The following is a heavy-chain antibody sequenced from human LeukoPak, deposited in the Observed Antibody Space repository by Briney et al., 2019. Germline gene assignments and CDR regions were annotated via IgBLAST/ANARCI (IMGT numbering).Heavy chain of an antibody. CDR2: ISGTGGST. CDR3: AKVSPVVTPIDY. CDR1: GFTFSSHA. J-gene: IGHJ4*02. Sequence: GGSLRLSCAASGFTFSSHAMSWVRQAPGKGLEWVSAISGTGGSTYYADSVKGRFTISRDNSKNTLFLQMSSLRAEDTAVYYCAKVSPVVTPIDYWGQGTLVTVSS. D-gene: IGHD4-23*01. V-gene: IGHV3-23*01.